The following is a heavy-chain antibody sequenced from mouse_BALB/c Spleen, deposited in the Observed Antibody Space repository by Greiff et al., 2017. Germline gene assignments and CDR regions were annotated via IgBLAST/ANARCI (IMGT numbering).Heavy chain of an antibody. CDR2: ISDGGSYT. Sequence: EVKVVESGGGLVKPGGSLKLSCAASGFTFSDYYMYWVRQTPEKRLEWVATISDGGSYTYYPDSVKGRFTISRDNAKNNLYLQMSSLKSEDTAMYYCARDYDGYPYYYAMDYWGQGTSVTVSS. J-gene: IGHJ4*01. V-gene: IGHV5-4*02. CDR1: GFTFSDYY. D-gene: IGHD2-3*01. CDR3: ARDYDGYPYYYAMDY.